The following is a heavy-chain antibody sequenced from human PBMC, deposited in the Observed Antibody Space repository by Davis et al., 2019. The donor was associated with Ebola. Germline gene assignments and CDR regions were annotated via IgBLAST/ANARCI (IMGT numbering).Heavy chain of an antibody. D-gene: IGHD3-22*01. Sequence: GESLKISCAASGFTFRNYAMSWVRQAPGKGLEWVAAITGSGRNTYYADSVKGRFTISRGTSKDTVYLQMNSLRAEDTAVYYCAKHTMTVVVIDNFDYWGQGTPVTVAS. CDR3: AKHTMTVVVIDNFDY. V-gene: IGHV3-23*01. CDR2: ITGSGRNT. CDR1: GFTFRNYA. J-gene: IGHJ4*02.